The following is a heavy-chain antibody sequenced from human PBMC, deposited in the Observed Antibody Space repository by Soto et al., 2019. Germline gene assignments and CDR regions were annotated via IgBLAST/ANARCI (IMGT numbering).Heavy chain of an antibody. CDR1: GGSLSGTSNS. CDR3: ARGGGTDYYGSGNPFYFDY. CDR2: IYHSGSS. Sequence: KPSETLSLTCAVSGGSLSGTSNSWSWIRQPPGKGLEWIGYIYHSGSSYYTPSLRSRVTMSVDRSKNQFSLKLTSVTAADTAVYYWARGGGTDYYGSGNPFYFDYWGQGTLVTVSS. D-gene: IGHD3-10*01. V-gene: IGHV4-30-2*01. J-gene: IGHJ4*02.